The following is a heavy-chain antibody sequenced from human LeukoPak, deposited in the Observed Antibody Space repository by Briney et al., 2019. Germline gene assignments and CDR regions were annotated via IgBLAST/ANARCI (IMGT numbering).Heavy chain of an antibody. Sequence: ASVRVSCKASGGTFSSYAISWVRQAPGQGLEWMGRIIPIFGTANYAQKFQGRVTITTDESTSTAYMELSSLRSEDTAVNYCARRAVNYLGDYYYMDVWGKGTTVTVSS. V-gene: IGHV1-69*05. CDR1: GGTFSSYA. CDR3: ARRAVNYLGDYYYMDV. D-gene: IGHD1-7*01. J-gene: IGHJ6*03. CDR2: IIPIFGTA.